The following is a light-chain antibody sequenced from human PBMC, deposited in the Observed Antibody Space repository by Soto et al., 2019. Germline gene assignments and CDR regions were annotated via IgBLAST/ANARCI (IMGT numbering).Light chain of an antibody. J-gene: IGLJ3*02. Sequence: QSLVTQPPSASGTPGQRVTIFCSGSSSNIGSNTVNWYQQLPGAAPKLLIYSNNQRPSGVPDRFSGSKSGTSASLAISGLQSEDEADYYCAPWDDSLNGWVFGGGTKLTVL. CDR1: SSNIGSNT. CDR3: APWDDSLNGWV. CDR2: SNN. V-gene: IGLV1-44*01.